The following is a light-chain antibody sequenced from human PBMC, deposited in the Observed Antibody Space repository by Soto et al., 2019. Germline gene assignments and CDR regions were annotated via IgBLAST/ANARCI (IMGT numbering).Light chain of an antibody. J-gene: IGKJ4*01. CDR3: KQYNNWPLN. Sequence: EIVMTQSPATLSVSPGERATLSCRASQSVSSKLAWYQQKHGQAPRLLIYGASTRATGIPARFNGSGSGTEFPLTISSLQSEDFAVYYCKQYNNWPLNFGGGTKVEIK. CDR2: GAS. V-gene: IGKV3-15*01. CDR1: QSVSSK.